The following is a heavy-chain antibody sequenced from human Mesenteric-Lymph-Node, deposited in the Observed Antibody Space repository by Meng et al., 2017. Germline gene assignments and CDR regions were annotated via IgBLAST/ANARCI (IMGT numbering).Heavy chain of an antibody. CDR1: GFTFSTYY. D-gene: IGHD6-19*01. CDR2: IKEDGSKK. J-gene: IGHJ5*02. CDR3: AREKGSSGRAGWFDP. Sequence: GESLKISCAASGFTFSTYYMSWVRQAPGKGLEWVANIKEDGSKKNYVDSVKGRFTISRDNSRATVHLQMDNLKNEDSGVYYCAREKGSSGRAGWFDPWGQGTLVTVSS. V-gene: IGHV3-7*01.